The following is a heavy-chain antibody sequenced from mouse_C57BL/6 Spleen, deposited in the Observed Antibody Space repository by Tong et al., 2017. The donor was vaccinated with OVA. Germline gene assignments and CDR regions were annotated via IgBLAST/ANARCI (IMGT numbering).Heavy chain of an antibody. D-gene: IGHD1-1*02. V-gene: IGHV5-4*01. CDR1: GFTFSSYA. CDR2: ISDGGSYT. Sequence: EVQLQESGGDLVKPVGSLKLSCAASGFTFSSYAMSWVRQTPEKRLEWVATISDGGSYTYYPDNVKGRFTISRDNAKNNLYLQMSHLKSEDTAMYYCARGRLWAYWGQGTTLTVSS. J-gene: IGHJ2*01. CDR3: ARGRLWAY.